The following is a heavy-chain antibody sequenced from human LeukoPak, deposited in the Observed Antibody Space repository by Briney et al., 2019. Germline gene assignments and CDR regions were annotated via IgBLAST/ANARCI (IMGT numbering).Heavy chain of an antibody. V-gene: IGHV4-61*01. CDR3: ARGYSSIRGWFDP. CDR2: ICYSGST. D-gene: IGHD6-13*01. J-gene: IGHJ5*02. CDR1: GGSVSRGRYH. Sequence: SDTLSLTCTLSGGSVSRGRYHWNSVRQPPAKVLEWKGCICYSGSTNSNPSLNSRVTISLDTSKNQFSLKLSSVTPGDTAVFYCARGYSSIRGWFDPWGQGTPVTVSS.